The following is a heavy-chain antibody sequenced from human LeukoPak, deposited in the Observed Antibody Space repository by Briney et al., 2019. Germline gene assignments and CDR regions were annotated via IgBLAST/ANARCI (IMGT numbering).Heavy chain of an antibody. V-gene: IGHV4-34*01. D-gene: IGHD3-10*01. CDR1: GGSFSGYY. J-gene: IGHJ5*02. Sequence: SETLSLTCAVYGGSFSGYYWSWFRQPPGKGLEWIGEINHSGSTNYNPSLKSRVTISVDTSKNQFSLKLSSVTAADTAVYYCARGPRITMVRGVIRGRWFDPWGQGTLVTVSS. CDR2: INHSGST. CDR3: ARGPRITMVRGVIRGRWFDP.